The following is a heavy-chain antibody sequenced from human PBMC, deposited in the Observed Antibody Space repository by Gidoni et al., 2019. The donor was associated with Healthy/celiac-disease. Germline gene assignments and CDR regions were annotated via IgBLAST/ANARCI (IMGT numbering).Heavy chain of an antibody. CDR3: ARKVVVPAAPWDYYGMDV. V-gene: IGHV4-61*02. CDR2: IYTSGST. CDR1: GASISRGSSY. J-gene: IGHJ6*02. D-gene: IGHD2-2*01. Sequence: QVQLQASGPALVTPSHTLSLTCTVSGASISRGSSYWSWLRQPAGKGREWIGRIYTSGSTNYNPSLKSRVTISVDTSKNQFSLKLSSVTAADTAVYYCARKVVVPAAPWDYYGMDVWGQGTTVTVSS.